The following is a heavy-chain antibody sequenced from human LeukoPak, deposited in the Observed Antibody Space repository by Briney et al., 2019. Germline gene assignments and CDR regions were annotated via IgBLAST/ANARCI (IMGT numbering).Heavy chain of an antibody. CDR1: AFTFSSYA. D-gene: IGHD6-13*01. V-gene: IGHV3-23*01. CDR3: AKAGGAYSSSWYLYFDY. J-gene: IGHJ4*02. CDR2: IGGSGDTT. Sequence: GGSLRLSCAASAFTFSSYAMTWDRQAPGKGLDWVSTIGGSGDTTSYADSVRGRFTISRDSSKNTLFLQMNSLRAEDTAIYYCAKAGGAYSSSWYLYFDYWGQGTLVTVSS.